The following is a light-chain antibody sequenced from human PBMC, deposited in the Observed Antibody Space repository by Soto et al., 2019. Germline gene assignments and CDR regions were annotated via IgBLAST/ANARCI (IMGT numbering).Light chain of an antibody. CDR2: GAS. Sequence: ILLPQSPGTLSLSQGERATLSCRASQSVTSNYLAWYQQKPGQAPRLLIYGASTRATGIPARFSGSGSGTEFTLTISSLQSEDFAVYYCQQYNNWPRTFGQGTKVDNK. CDR1: QSVTSN. J-gene: IGKJ1*01. V-gene: IGKV3-15*01. CDR3: QQYNNWPRT.